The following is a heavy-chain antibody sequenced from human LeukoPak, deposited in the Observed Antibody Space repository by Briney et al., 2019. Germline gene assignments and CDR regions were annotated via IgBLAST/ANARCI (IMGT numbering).Heavy chain of an antibody. CDR1: GGSISSYY. CDR2: IYYSGST. V-gene: IGHV4-59*01. D-gene: IGHD3-22*01. CDR3: ARVVTCDSSGRDAFDI. J-gene: IGHJ3*02. Sequence: SETLSLTCTVSGGSISSYYWSWIRQPPGKGLEWIGYIYYSGSTNYNPSLKSRVTISVDTSKNQFSLKLSSVTAADTAVYYCARVVTCDSSGRDAFDIWGQGTMVTVSS.